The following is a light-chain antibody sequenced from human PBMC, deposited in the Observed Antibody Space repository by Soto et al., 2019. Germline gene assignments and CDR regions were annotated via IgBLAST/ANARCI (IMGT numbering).Light chain of an antibody. V-gene: IGKV3-20*01. CDR1: QSVSSRY. J-gene: IGKJ5*01. Sequence: EIVLTQSPGTLSLSPGEGATLSCRASQSVSSRYLAWYQQKPGQAPRLLIYGASSRAIGIPDRFSGGGSGTDFTLTITRLEPEDFAVYYCQQYGSSPPITFGQRTRLEIK. CDR2: GAS. CDR3: QQYGSSPPIT.